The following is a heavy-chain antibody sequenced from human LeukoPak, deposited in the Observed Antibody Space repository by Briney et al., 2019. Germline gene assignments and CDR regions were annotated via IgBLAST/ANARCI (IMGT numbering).Heavy chain of an antibody. D-gene: IGHD1-7*01. J-gene: IGHJ4*02. CDR2: INPNSGGT. V-gene: IGHV1-2*02. Sequence: APVRVSCKASGYTFNDYFMHWVRQAPGQGLEWMGWINPNSGGTNYAQKFQGRVTMTGDTAISTAYMVLSRLRSDDTAVYYSTRVLLGNGTTFSDYWGQGTPVTVSS. CDR1: GYTFNDYF. CDR3: TRVLLGNGTTFSDY.